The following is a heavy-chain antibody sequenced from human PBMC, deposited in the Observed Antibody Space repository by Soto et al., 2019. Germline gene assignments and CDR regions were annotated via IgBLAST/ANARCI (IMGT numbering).Heavy chain of an antibody. J-gene: IGHJ4*02. V-gene: IGHV4-39*01. CDR3: ARSSIEPRVFMYPFDS. D-gene: IGHD6-6*01. CDR2: LYYDGST. CDR1: GDSITSSSHY. Sequence: QLQLQESGPGLVKPSETLSLTCTVSGDSITSSSHYWGWIRQSPGKGLENIANLYYDGSTYYNPSLNGRGAISLDTSKNQFSLRLNSVTAADTAVYYCARSSIEPRVFMYPFDSWGQGTLVTVSS.